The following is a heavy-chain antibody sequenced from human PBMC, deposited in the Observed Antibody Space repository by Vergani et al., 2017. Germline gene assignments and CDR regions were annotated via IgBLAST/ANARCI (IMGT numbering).Heavy chain of an antibody. CDR3: AKVGGEFVLDY. V-gene: IGHV3-30*18. CDR2: ISYDGSNK. D-gene: IGHD1-26*01. J-gene: IGHJ4*02. CDR1: GFTFSSYG. Sequence: QVQLVESGGGVVQPGRSLRLSCAASGFTFSSYGMHWVRQAPGKGLEWVAVISYDGSNKYYADSVKGRFTISRDNSKNTLYLQMNSLRAEDTAVYYCAKVGGEFVLDYWGQGTLVTVSS.